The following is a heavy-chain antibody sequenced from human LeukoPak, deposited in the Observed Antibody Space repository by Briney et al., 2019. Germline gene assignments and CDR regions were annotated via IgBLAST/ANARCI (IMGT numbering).Heavy chain of an antibody. CDR1: GFTFSNSY. V-gene: IGHV3-7*01. CDR2: LWPDGSDI. J-gene: IGHJ4*02. Sequence: PGGSLRLSCAASGFTFSNSYMSWVRQAPSKGLEWVATLWPDGSDIYYLDSVKGRFTISSDNAENSLYLHMNSLTVEDTAVYYCARLLGHVTTYDYWGQGTLVTVSS. D-gene: IGHD4-11*01. CDR3: ARLLGHVTTYDY.